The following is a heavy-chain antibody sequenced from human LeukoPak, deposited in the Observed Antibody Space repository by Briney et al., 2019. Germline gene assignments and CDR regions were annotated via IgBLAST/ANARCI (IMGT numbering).Heavy chain of an antibody. J-gene: IGHJ3*02. D-gene: IGHD2-15*01. CDR1: GFTFSSYS. Sequence: GGSLRLSCAASGFTFSSYSMNWVRQAPGKGLEWVSSISSSSSYIYYADSVKGRLTISRDNAKNTLYLQMNSLRAEDTAVYYCAREGGRDAFDIWGQGTMVTVSS. CDR2: ISSSSSYI. CDR3: AREGGRDAFDI. V-gene: IGHV3-21*04.